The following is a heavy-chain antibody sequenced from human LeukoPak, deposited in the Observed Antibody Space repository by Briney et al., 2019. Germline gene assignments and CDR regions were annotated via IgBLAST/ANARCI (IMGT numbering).Heavy chain of an antibody. CDR1: GFTFTTAW. V-gene: IGHV3-23*01. CDR3: AKSPNYYDSSGYPFDY. CDR2: ISGSGGST. J-gene: IGHJ4*02. Sequence: PGGSLRLSCVVSGFTFTTAWLNWVRQAPGKGLEWVSAISGSGGSTYYADSVKGRFTISRDNSKNTLYLQMNSLRAEDTAVYYCAKSPNYYDSSGYPFDYWGQGTLVTVSS. D-gene: IGHD3-22*01.